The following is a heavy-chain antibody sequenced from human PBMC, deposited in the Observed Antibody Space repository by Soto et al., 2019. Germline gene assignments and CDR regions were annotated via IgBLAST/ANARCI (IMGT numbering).Heavy chain of an antibody. J-gene: IGHJ6*02. CDR1: GYTFTSYA. CDR3: ARDRAPGWAYYYGMDV. V-gene: IGHV1-3*01. CDR2: INAGNGNT. Sequence: ASVKVSCKASGYTFTSYAMHWVRQAPGQRLEWMGLINAGNGNTNYSQKFQGRVTMTRDTSASTAYMELSSLRSEDTAVYYCARDRAPGWAYYYGMDVWGQGTTVTVSS. D-gene: IGHD1-26*01.